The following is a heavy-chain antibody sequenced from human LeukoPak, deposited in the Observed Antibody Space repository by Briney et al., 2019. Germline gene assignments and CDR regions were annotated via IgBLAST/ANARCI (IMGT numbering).Heavy chain of an antibody. Sequence: SETLSLTCTVPGGSISTYYWSWIRQPAGKGLEWIGRIYTSGSTNYNPSLKSRVTMSVDTSKNQFSLKLSSVTAADTAVYYCAVGVSSGYYYSIDYWGQGTLVTVSS. CDR2: IYTSGST. J-gene: IGHJ4*02. CDR1: GGSISTYY. D-gene: IGHD3-22*01. CDR3: AVGVSSGYYYSIDY. V-gene: IGHV4-4*07.